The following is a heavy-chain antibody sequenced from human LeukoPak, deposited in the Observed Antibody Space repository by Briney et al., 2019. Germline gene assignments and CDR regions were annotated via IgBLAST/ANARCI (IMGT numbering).Heavy chain of an antibody. Sequence: GGSLRLSCAASGFTFSSYAMSWVRQAPGKGLEWVSAISGTGGSTYYADSVKGRLTISRDNSKNTLYLQMNSLRAEDTAIYYCAKDRDIVLMVYYSFDYWGQGTLVTVSS. D-gene: IGHD2-8*01. CDR1: GFTFSSYA. J-gene: IGHJ4*02. V-gene: IGHV3-23*01. CDR2: ISGTGGST. CDR3: AKDRDIVLMVYYSFDY.